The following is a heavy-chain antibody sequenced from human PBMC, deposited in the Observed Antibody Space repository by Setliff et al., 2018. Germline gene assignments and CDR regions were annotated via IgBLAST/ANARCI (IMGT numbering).Heavy chain of an antibody. Sequence: GGSLRLSCAASGFTFSSSSMTWVRQAPGKGLEWVSAINSGGSSTYHADSVKGRFTISRDNSKNTLYLQMNSLRAEDTAIYSCAKFSSVPGSRFFDYWGQGALVTVSS. D-gene: IGHD2-2*01. V-gene: IGHV3-23*01. CDR1: GFTFSSSS. CDR2: INSGGSST. J-gene: IGHJ4*02. CDR3: AKFSSVPGSRFFDY.